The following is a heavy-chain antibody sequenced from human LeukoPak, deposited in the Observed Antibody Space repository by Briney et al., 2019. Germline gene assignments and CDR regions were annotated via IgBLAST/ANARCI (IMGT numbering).Heavy chain of an antibody. Sequence: SETLSLTCTVSGGSVSSSLYYWGWIRQPPGKGLEWIGSMSYSGNTYYIPSLKSRATISVDTSKNQFSLKLSSVTASDTAVYYCARRLSRGWYVDYWGQGTLVTVSS. D-gene: IGHD6-19*01. CDR1: GGSVSSSLYY. J-gene: IGHJ4*02. V-gene: IGHV4-39*01. CDR3: ARRLSRGWYVDY. CDR2: MSYSGNT.